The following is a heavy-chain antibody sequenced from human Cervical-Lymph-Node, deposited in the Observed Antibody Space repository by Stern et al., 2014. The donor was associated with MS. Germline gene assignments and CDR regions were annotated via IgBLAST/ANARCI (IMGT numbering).Heavy chain of an antibody. Sequence: QVQLVQSGAEVKEPGASVKVSCKASGYTFTNYGISWVRQAPGKGLEWMGWISVTNGNTHYAQQLQGRVTMTTDTSTSTAYMELRSLRSEDTAVYYCARQIIRYFDYWGQGTLVTVSS. J-gene: IGHJ4*02. CDR2: ISVTNGNT. D-gene: IGHD2/OR15-2a*01. CDR1: GYTFTNYG. V-gene: IGHV1-18*01. CDR3: ARQIIRYFDY.